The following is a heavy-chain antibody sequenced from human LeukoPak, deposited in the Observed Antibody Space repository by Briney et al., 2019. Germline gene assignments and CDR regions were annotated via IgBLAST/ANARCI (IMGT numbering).Heavy chain of an antibody. CDR3: ARAGGRLIFDH. CDR2: INHSGST. CDR1: GGSFSGYY. V-gene: IGHV4-34*01. J-gene: IGHJ4*02. D-gene: IGHD4-23*01. Sequence: SETLSLTCAVYGGSFSGYYWSWIRQPPGKGLEWIGEINHSGSTNYNPSLKSRVTISVDTSKNQFSLKLSSVTAADTAVYYCARAGGRLIFDHWGQGTLVTVSS.